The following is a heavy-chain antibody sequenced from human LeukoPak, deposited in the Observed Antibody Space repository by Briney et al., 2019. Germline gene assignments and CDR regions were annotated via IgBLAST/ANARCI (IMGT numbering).Heavy chain of an antibody. Sequence: PGGSLRLSCAASGFTFSSYGMSWVRQAPGKGLEWVANIKQDGSEKYYVDSVKGRFTISRDNAKNSLYLQMNSLRAEDTAVYYCARDYYDSSGYYYFDYWGQGTLVTVSS. CDR3: ARDYYDSSGYYYFDY. D-gene: IGHD3-22*01. J-gene: IGHJ4*02. CDR2: IKQDGSEK. CDR1: GFTFSSYG. V-gene: IGHV3-7*01.